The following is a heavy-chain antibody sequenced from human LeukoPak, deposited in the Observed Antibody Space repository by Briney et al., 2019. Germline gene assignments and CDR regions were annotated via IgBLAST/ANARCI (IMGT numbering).Heavy chain of an antibody. D-gene: IGHD5-12*01. CDR1: GGSFSGYY. Sequence: SETLSLTCAVYGGSFSGYYWSWIRQPPGKGLEWIGEINHSGSTNYNPSLKSRVTISVDTSKNQFSLKLSSVTAADTAVYYSARGGQPSGYDGEGIDYWGQGTLVTVSS. CDR3: ARGGQPSGYDGEGIDY. CDR2: INHSGST. V-gene: IGHV4-34*01. J-gene: IGHJ4*02.